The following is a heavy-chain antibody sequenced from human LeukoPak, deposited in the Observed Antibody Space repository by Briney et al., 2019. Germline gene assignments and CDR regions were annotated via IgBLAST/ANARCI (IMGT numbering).Heavy chain of an antibody. CDR1: GGSITGSTYY. Sequence: SETLSLTCTVSGGSITGSTYYWGWIRQPPGKELEWIASVDYSGSSFYNPSLKSRLTISVDTSNNQFSLKLSSVAAADTAVYYCARHAGPRRRYFDWLLYYFDNWGQGTLVTVSS. CDR3: ARHAGPRRRYFDWLLYYFDN. J-gene: IGHJ4*02. CDR2: VDYSGSS. D-gene: IGHD3-9*01. V-gene: IGHV4-39*01.